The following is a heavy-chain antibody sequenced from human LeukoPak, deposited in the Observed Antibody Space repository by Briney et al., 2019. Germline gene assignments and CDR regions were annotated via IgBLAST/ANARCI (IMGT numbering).Heavy chain of an antibody. CDR3: ATTGQQLVDGDWFDP. D-gene: IGHD6-13*01. Sequence: ASVKVSCKASGYTFTGYYMHWVRQAPGQGLEWMGWINPNSGGTNYAQKFLGRVTMTRDTSITTAYMELSRLRSDDTAVYYCATTGQQLVDGDWFDPWGQGTLVTVSS. V-gene: IGHV1-2*02. CDR1: GYTFTGYY. J-gene: IGHJ5*02. CDR2: INPNSGGT.